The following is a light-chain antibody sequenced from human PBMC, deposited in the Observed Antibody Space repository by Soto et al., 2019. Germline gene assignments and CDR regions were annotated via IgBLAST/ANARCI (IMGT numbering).Light chain of an antibody. CDR2: GAS. Sequence: EIVMTQSPATLSVSPGERATLSCGASQRISTNLAWYQHKPGQAPRLLIYGASTRASGIPARFSGSGSGTEFTLTINSLQSEDFAVYYCQQYNNYITFGQGTRLEIK. J-gene: IGKJ5*01. CDR3: QQYNNYIT. V-gene: IGKV3-15*01. CDR1: QRISTN.